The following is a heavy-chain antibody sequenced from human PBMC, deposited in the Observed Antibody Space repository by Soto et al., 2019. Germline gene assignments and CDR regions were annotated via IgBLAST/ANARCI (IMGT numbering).Heavy chain of an antibody. J-gene: IGHJ6*02. CDR3: TTVGLDGDNLHYYGMDV. V-gene: IGHV3-15*07. D-gene: IGHD4-17*01. CDR2: IKCKTDGGTT. CDR1: GFTFSNAW. Sequence: GGSLRLSCAASGFTFSNAWMNWVRQAPGKGLEWVGRIKCKTDGGTTDYAAPVKGRFSISRDDSKNMLYLLMNSLKTEDTAVYYCTTVGLDGDNLHYYGMDVWGQGTTVTVAS.